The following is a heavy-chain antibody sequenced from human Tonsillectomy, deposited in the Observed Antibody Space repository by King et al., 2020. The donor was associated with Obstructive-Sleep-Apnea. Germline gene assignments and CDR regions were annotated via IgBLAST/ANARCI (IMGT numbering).Heavy chain of an antibody. J-gene: IGHJ4*02. CDR2: IWYDGGNK. CDR3: AKVGYGSMTVCDN. Sequence: VQLVESGGGVVQPGGSLRLSCAASGFIFSDYGMHWVRQAPGKGLEWVALIWYDGGNKYYADSVKGRFTISRDNSKNTLYLQMNSLRVEDTGVYYCAKVGYGSMTVCDNWGQGTLVTVSS. V-gene: IGHV3-30*02. D-gene: IGHD5-12*01. CDR1: GFIFSDYG.